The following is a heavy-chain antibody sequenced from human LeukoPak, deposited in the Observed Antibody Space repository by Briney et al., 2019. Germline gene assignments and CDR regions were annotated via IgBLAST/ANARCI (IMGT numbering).Heavy chain of an antibody. CDR1: GGSISSYY. D-gene: IGHD5/OR15-5a*01. Sequence: SETLSLTCTVSGGSISSYYWSWIRQPPGKGLEWIGYIYYSGSTNYNPSLKSRVTISVDTSKNQFSLKLSSVTAADTAVYYCASLSTDGRYYFDYWGQGTLVTVSS. CDR3: ASLSTDGRYYFDY. CDR2: IYYSGST. V-gene: IGHV4-59*01. J-gene: IGHJ4*02.